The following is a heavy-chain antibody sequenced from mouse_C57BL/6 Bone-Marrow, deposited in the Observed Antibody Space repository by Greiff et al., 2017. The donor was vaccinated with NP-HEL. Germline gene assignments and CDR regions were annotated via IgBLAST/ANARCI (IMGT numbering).Heavy chain of an antibody. V-gene: IGHV1-81*01. CDR2: IYPRSGNT. CDR1: GYTFTSYG. D-gene: IGHD1-1*01. Sequence: VQLVESGAELARPGASVKLSCKASGYTFTSYGISWVKQRTGQGLEWIGEIYPRSGNTYYNEKFKGKATLTADKSSSTAYMELRSLTSEDSAVYFCARWLRDYAMDYWGQGTSVTVSS. J-gene: IGHJ4*01. CDR3: ARWLRDYAMDY.